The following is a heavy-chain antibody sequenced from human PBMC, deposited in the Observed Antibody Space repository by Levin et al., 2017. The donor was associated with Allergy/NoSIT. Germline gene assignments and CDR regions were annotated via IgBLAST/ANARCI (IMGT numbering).Heavy chain of an antibody. CDR1: GASSSSYY. Sequence: SCTVSGASSSSYYWTWIRRPPGKGLEWIGFIFYIGTSNYNPSLKSRVAMSVDTSKNQFSLKLKSVTAADTAVYYCARWNWNYVIDYWGQGIQVTVSS. CDR3: ARWNWNYVIDY. V-gene: IGHV4-59*01. CDR2: IFYIGTS. D-gene: IGHD1-7*01. J-gene: IGHJ4*02.